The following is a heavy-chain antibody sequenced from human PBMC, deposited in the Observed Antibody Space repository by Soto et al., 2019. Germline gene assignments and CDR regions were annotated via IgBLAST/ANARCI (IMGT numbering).Heavy chain of an antibody. V-gene: IGHV3-33*01. J-gene: IGHJ4*02. CDR2: IWYDGSNK. CDR3: ARAASLLRFLDWSRAGYFDY. CDR1: GFTFSSYG. D-gene: IGHD3-3*01. Sequence: QVQLVESGGGVVQPGRSLRLSCAASGFTFSSYGMHWVRQAPGKGLEWVAVIWYDGSNKYYADSVKGRFTISRDNSKNTLYLQMNSLIAEDTAVYYCARAASLLRFLDWSRAGYFDYWGQGTLVTVSS.